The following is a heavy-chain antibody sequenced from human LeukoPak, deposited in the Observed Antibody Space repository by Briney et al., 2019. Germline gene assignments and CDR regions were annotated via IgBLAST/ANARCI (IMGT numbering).Heavy chain of an antibody. D-gene: IGHD5-18*01. J-gene: IGHJ4*02. CDR3: AKDKGYSYGYGFDY. Sequence: GGSLRLSCAASGFTFDDYAMHWVRQAPGKGLEWVSGISWNSGSIGYADSVKGRFTISRDNAKNSLYLRMNSLRAEDTALYYCAKDKGYSYGYGFDYWGQGTLVTVSS. CDR1: GFTFDDYA. V-gene: IGHV3-9*01. CDR2: ISWNSGSI.